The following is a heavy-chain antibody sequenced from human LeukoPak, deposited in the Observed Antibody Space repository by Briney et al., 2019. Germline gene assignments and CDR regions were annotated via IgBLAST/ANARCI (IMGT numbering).Heavy chain of an antibody. D-gene: IGHD3-22*01. CDR3: AKDKKSSGYYSFDY. V-gene: IGHV3-30*18. Sequence: PGGSLTLSCAASGFTFSSYGMHWVRQAPGKGLEWVAVISYDGSNKYYADSVKGRFTISRDNSKNTLYLQMNSLRAEDTAVYYCAKDKKSSGYYSFDYWGQGTLVTVSS. J-gene: IGHJ4*02. CDR2: ISYDGSNK. CDR1: GFTFSSYG.